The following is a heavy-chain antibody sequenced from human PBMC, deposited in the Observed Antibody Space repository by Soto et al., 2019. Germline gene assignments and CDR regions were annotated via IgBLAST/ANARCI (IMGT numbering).Heavy chain of an antibody. J-gene: IGHJ6*02. V-gene: IGHV1-2*02. D-gene: IGHD3-9*01. CDR2: INPNSGGT. Sequence: GASVKVTCIASVYTFTGYYIHCVRQAPGQGLEWMGWINPNSGGTNYAQKFQGRVTMTRDTSISTAYMELSRLRSDDTAVYYCASAYLRYFDWSRWSYYYGMDVWGQGTTVTVSS. CDR1: VYTFTGYY. CDR3: ASAYLRYFDWSRWSYYYGMDV.